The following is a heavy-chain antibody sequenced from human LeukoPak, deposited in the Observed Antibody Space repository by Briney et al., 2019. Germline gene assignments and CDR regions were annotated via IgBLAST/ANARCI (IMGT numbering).Heavy chain of an antibody. CDR3: AKVFPRSMSTEPTRYFLH. CDR1: GFTFSSYA. Sequence: GGSLRLSCAASGFTFSSYAMSWVRQPPGKGLEWVSAISGSGGRTYYADSVKGRFTISRDNSKNTLYLQMNSLRAEDTAVYYCAKVFPRSMSTEPTRYFLHWGEGTLVS. D-gene: IGHD5/OR15-5a*01. J-gene: IGHJ1*01. V-gene: IGHV3-23*01. CDR2: ISGSGGRT.